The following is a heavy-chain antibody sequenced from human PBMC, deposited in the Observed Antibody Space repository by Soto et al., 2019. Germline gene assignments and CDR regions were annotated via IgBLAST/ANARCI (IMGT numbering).Heavy chain of an antibody. Sequence: ASVKVSCKASGGTFSSYAISWVRQAPGQGLECMGGIIPIFGTANYAQKFQGRVTITADKSTSTAYMELSSLRSEDTAVYYCARENEDIGPNGQATHYGMDVWGQGYTVTV. CDR1: GGTFSSYA. D-gene: IGHD5-12*01. CDR3: ARENEDIGPNGQATHYGMDV. CDR2: IIPIFGTA. V-gene: IGHV1-69*06. J-gene: IGHJ6*02.